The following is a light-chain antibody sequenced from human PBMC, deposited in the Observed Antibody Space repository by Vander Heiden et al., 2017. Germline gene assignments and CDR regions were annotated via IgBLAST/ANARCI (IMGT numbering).Light chain of an antibody. CDR2: GAA. CDR1: QSVSSSY. Sequence: EIVLTQSSGTLSLSPGERATLSCRASQSVSSSYLAGDQQKPGQAPRLLSYGAASRATGITDRVSGSGSGTDFTRTISRLESEDFAVEHGHQFPRTFGQGTKVXIK. J-gene: IGKJ1*01. CDR3: HQFPRT. V-gene: IGKV3-20*01.